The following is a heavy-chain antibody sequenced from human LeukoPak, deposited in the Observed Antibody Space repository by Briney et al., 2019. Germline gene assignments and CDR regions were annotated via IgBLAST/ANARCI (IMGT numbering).Heavy chain of an antibody. Sequence: ASVKVSCTASGYTFTSYGISWVRQAPGQGLEWMGWISAYNGNTNYAQKLQGRVTITTDTSTSTAYMELRSLRSDDTAVYYCARDYDILTGYYRVSNWFDPWGQGTLVTVSS. CDR1: GYTFTSYG. CDR2: ISAYNGNT. J-gene: IGHJ5*02. D-gene: IGHD3-9*01. CDR3: ARDYDILTGYYRVSNWFDP. V-gene: IGHV1-18*04.